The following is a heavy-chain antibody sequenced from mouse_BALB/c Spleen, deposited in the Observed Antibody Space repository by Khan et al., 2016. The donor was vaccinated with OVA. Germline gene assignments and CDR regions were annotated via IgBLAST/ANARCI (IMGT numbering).Heavy chain of an antibody. J-gene: IGHJ4*01. V-gene: IGHV2-6-7*01. CDR1: VLSLRGSG. Sequence: QVQLKQSGPGLVAPSQSLSIPCTVPVLSLRGSGFTCVRQPLGKGLEWLGMIRGDGSTVYNSAGKSRLNLMKDNSKSQILFKMNSLQTYDTASYDCASAYYGNYREAMDDWGKGTAVTVAA. CDR3: ASAYYGNYREAMDD. CDR2: IRGDGST. D-gene: IGHD2-10*01.